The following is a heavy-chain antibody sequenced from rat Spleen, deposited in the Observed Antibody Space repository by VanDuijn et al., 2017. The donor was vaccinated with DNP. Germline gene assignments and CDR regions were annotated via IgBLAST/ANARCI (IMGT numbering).Heavy chain of an antibody. CDR1: GFTFSSFP. V-gene: IGHV5-46*01. Sequence: EVQLVESGGGLVQPGRSMKLSCAASGFTFSSFPMAWVRQAPTKGLEWVAYISPSGGGTYYRHSVKGRFTISRDNANHTLYLQMDSLRSEDTATYYCATSPGPNWFAYWGQGTLVTVSS. D-gene: IGHD1-4*01. CDR3: ATSPGPNWFAY. CDR2: ISPSGGGT. J-gene: IGHJ3*01.